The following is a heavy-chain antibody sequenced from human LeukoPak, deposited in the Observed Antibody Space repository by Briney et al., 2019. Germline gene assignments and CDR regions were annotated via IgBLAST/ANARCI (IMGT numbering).Heavy chain of an antibody. Sequence: GSSVKVSCKSSGYTFTGYYMHWVRQAAGQGLEWMGWINPNSGGTNYAQKFQGRVTMTRDTSISTAYMELSRLRSDDTAVYYCARVAFSGSYWGAFDYWGQGTLVTVSS. CDR3: ARVAFSGSYWGAFDY. V-gene: IGHV1-2*02. CDR2: INPNSGGT. J-gene: IGHJ4*02. CDR1: GYTFTGYY. D-gene: IGHD1-26*01.